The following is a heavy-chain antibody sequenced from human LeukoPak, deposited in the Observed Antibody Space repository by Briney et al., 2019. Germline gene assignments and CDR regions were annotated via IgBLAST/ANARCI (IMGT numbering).Heavy chain of an antibody. J-gene: IGHJ4*02. CDR3: ATHDTMVGIY. Sequence: GGSLRLSCVASGFSFSRNAMNWLRQPPGKGLEWVSGIGGSNTDTSYADSVKGRFTISRDNSQNTVSLVMNNLRAEDTAIYYCATHDTMVGIYWGQGTLVTVSS. V-gene: IGHV3-23*01. CDR1: GFSFSRNA. D-gene: IGHD1-26*01. CDR2: IGGSNTDT.